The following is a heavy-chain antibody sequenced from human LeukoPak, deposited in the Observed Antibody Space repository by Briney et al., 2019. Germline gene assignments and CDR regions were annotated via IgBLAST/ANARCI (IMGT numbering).Heavy chain of an antibody. CDR3: ARDFPHRYCRSTSCLPGV. CDR1: GGSISSYY. CDR2: IYNSGST. D-gene: IGHD2-2*01. J-gene: IGHJ6*04. Sequence: SETLSLTCTVSGGSISSYYWSWIRQPAGKGLEWIGRIYNSGSTNYNPSLKSRVTMSVDTSKHQFSLKLSSVTAADTAVYYCARDFPHRYCRSTSCLPGVWGKGTTVTVSS. V-gene: IGHV4-4*07.